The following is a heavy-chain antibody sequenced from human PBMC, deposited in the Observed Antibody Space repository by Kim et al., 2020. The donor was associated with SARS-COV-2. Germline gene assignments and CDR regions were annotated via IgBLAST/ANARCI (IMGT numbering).Heavy chain of an antibody. CDR2: INHSGST. V-gene: IGHV4-34*01. CDR3: ARGPDIVVVPAPPYYFDY. D-gene: IGHD2-2*01. J-gene: IGHJ4*02. Sequence: SETLSLTCAVYGGSFSGYYWSWIRQPPGKGLEWIGEINHSGSTNYNPSLKSRVTISVDTSKNQFSLKLSSVTAADTAVYYCARGPDIVVVPAPPYYFDYWGQGTLVTVSS. CDR1: GGSFSGYY.